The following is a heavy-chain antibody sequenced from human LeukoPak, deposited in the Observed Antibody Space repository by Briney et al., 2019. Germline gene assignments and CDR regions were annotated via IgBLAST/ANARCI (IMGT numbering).Heavy chain of an antibody. V-gene: IGHV1-2*02. CDR2: INPNSGGT. CDR1: GYTFTGYY. CDR3: AREYQPLRPKYYFDY. J-gene: IGHJ4*02. Sequence: GASVKVSCKASGYTFTGYYMHWVRQAPGQGLEWMGWINPNSGGTNYAQKFQGRVTMTRDTSISTAYMELSRLRSDDTAVYYRAREYQPLRPKYYFDYWGQGTLVTVSS. D-gene: IGHD2-2*01.